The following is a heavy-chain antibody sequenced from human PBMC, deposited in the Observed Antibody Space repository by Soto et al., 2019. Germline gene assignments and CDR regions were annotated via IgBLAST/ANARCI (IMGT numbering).Heavy chain of an antibody. V-gene: IGHV1-69*01. Sequence: QVQLVQSGAEVKKPGSSVKVSCKASGGTFSSYAISWVRQAPGQGLEWMGGIIPIFGTANYAQKFQGRVTITADESTSTAYMELSSLRSEDTAVYYCARDRFCSGGSCYSLGWFDPWGQGTPVTVSS. J-gene: IGHJ5*02. CDR2: IIPIFGTA. CDR1: GGTFSSYA. D-gene: IGHD2-15*01. CDR3: ARDRFCSGGSCYSLGWFDP.